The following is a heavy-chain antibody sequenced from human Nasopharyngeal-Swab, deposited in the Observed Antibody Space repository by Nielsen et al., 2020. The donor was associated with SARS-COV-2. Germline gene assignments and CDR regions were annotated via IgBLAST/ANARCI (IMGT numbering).Heavy chain of an antibody. CDR2: INPTVGST. Sequence: ASVTVSCKASGYTFTSYYMHWVRQAPGQGLEWMGIINPTVGSTTYAQKFQGRVTMTRGTSASTAYMELSSLRSEDTAVYYCARGIAAAGTLDYWGQGTLVTVSS. CDR3: ARGIAAAGTLDY. D-gene: IGHD6-13*01. J-gene: IGHJ4*02. V-gene: IGHV1-46*01. CDR1: GYTFTSYY.